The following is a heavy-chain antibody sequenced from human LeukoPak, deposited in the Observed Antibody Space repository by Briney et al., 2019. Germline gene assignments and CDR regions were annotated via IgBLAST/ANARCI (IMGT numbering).Heavy chain of an antibody. J-gene: IGHJ4*02. CDR2: IWYDGSNK. Sequence: GGSLRLSCAASGFTFSSYGMHWVRQVPGKGLEWVAVIWYDGSNKYYADSVKGRFTISRDNSKNTLYLQMNSLRAEDTAVYYCARDLRGCHDYWGQGTLVTVSS. CDR1: GFTFSSYG. CDR3: ARDLRGCHDY. V-gene: IGHV3-33*01. D-gene: IGHD6-19*01.